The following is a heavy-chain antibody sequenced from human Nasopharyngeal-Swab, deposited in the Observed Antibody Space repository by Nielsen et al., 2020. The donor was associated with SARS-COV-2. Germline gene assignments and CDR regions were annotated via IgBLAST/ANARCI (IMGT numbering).Heavy chain of an antibody. CDR2: IRRSGSFI. V-gene: IGHV3-21*01. Sequence: GGSLRLSCEASGFRFSSYSLHWVRQAPGKGLEWVSSIRRSGSFISYADSVKGRFTISRDNAKNSLYLQMNSLRAEDTAIYFCARELYCAGNCPPDYWGQGTPVTVSS. D-gene: IGHD2-21*02. J-gene: IGHJ4*02. CDR3: ARELYCAGNCPPDY. CDR1: GFRFSSYS.